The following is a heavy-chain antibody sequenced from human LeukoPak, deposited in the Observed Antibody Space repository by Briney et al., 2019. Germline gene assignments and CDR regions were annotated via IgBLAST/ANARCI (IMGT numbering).Heavy chain of an antibody. V-gene: IGHV1-24*01. J-gene: IGHJ4*02. D-gene: IGHD1-26*01. Sequence: ASVNVSCKVSGYTLTELSMHWVRQAPGKGLEWMGGFDPEDGETIYAQKFQGRVTMTEDTSTDTAYMELSSLRSEDTAVYYCATGPPSGSYFHYFDYWGQGTLVTVSS. CDR3: ATGPPSGSYFHYFDY. CDR2: FDPEDGET. CDR1: GYTLTELS.